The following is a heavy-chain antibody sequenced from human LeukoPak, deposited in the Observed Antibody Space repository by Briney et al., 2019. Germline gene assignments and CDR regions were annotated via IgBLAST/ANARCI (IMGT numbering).Heavy chain of an antibody. Sequence: GRSLRPSCAASGFTFSSYGMHWVRQAPGKGLEWVAVISYDGSNKYYGDSVEGRFTISRDNSKNTLYLQMNSLRAEDTAVYYCAKFPTLENYFDYWGQGTLVTVSS. D-gene: IGHD1-1*01. CDR1: GFTFSSYG. J-gene: IGHJ4*02. V-gene: IGHV3-30*18. CDR2: ISYDGSNK. CDR3: AKFPTLENYFDY.